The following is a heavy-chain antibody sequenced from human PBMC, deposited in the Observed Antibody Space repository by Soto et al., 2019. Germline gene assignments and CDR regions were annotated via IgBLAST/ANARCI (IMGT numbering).Heavy chain of an antibody. CDR2: IIPILGIA. D-gene: IGHD6-13*01. Sequence: SVKVSCKASGGTFSSYTISWVRQAPGQGLEWMGRIIPILGIANYAQKFQGRVTITADKSTSTAYMELSSLRSEDTAVYYCARGGPDSSSWTGNYYYYGMDVWGQGTTVTVSS. V-gene: IGHV1-69*02. CDR3: ARGGPDSSSWTGNYYYYGMDV. CDR1: GGTFSSYT. J-gene: IGHJ6*02.